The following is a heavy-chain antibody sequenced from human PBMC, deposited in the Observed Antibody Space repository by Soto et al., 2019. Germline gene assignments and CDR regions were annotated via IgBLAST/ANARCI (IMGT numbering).Heavy chain of an antibody. CDR2: ISGSGGST. Sequence: PGGSLRLSCAASGFTFSSYAMSWVRQAPGKGLEWVSAISGSGGSTYYADSVKGRFTISRDNSKNTLYLQMNSLRAEDTAVYYCAKDYDYGDYPYYFDYWGQGTLVTVSS. CDR3: AKDYDYGDYPYYFDY. J-gene: IGHJ4*02. D-gene: IGHD4-17*01. CDR1: GFTFSSYA. V-gene: IGHV3-23*01.